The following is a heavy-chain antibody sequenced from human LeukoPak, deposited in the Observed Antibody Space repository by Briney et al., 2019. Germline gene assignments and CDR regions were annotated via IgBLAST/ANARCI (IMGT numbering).Heavy chain of an antibody. CDR3: VKDISGLTYFDN. J-gene: IGHJ4*02. CDR2: ISWNGVTI. Sequence: GGSLRLSCEVSGVIFEQYGTHWVRQAPGKGLEWVAGISWNGVTINYGDSVKARFTISRDNAKSFLYLQMNSLRPEDTALYYCVKDISGLTYFDNWGQGTRVTVSP. D-gene: IGHD3-22*01. V-gene: IGHV3-9*01. CDR1: GVIFEQYG.